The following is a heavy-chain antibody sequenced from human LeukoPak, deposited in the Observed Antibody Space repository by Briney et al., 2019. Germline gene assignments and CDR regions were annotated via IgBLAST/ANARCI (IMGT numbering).Heavy chain of an antibody. CDR1: GYTFINNW. CDR3: ARGRKQWLVGGGWFDP. D-gene: IGHD6-19*01. Sequence: ASVKVSCKASGYTFINNWMHWVRQATGQGLEWMGWMNPNSGNTGYAQKFQGRVTITRNTSISTAYMELSSLRSGDTAVYYCARGRKQWLVGGGWFDPWGQGTLVTVSS. CDR2: MNPNSGNT. J-gene: IGHJ5*02. V-gene: IGHV1-8*03.